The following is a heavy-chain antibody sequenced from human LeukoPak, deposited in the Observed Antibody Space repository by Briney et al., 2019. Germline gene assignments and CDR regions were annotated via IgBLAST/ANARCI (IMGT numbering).Heavy chain of an antibody. V-gene: IGHV3-53*01. J-gene: IGHJ3*02. Sequence: PGGSLRLSCAASGFTVSSNYMSWVRQAPGKGLEWVSVIYSGGSTYYADSVKGRFTISRDNSKNTLYLQMNSLRAEDTAVYYCASSLAHWAFDIWGQGTMVTVSS. CDR2: IYSGGST. CDR1: GFTVSSNY. CDR3: ASSLAHWAFDI. D-gene: IGHD6-13*01.